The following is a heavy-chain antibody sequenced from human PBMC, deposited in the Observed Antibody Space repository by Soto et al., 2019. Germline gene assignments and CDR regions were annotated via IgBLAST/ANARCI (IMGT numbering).Heavy chain of an antibody. CDR1: DGSIRTTNW. J-gene: IGHJ3*02. CDR3: ARDRGYRNNDAFDI. Sequence: HVLLQELGPGLVKPSGTLSLTCDVSDGSIRTTNWWSWVRKPPGRGLEWIGEIYHSGSTKYNPSLKSRVTISVDKAKNQFSLKLTSVTATDTAVYYCARDRGYRNNDAFDIWGQGTLVTVSA. V-gene: IGHV4-4*02. D-gene: IGHD5-12*01. CDR2: IYHSGST.